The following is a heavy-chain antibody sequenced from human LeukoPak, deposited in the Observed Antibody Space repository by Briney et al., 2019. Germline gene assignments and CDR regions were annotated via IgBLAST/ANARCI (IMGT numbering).Heavy chain of an antibody. CDR2: IIPIFGTA. CDR1: GGTFSSYA. J-gene: IGHJ6*04. Sequence: SVKVSCKASGGTFSSYAISWVRQAPGQGLEWMGGIIPIFGTANYAQKFQGRVTITADESTSTAYMELSSLRSEDTAVYYCASPSHCSSTSCYYAYYGMDVWGKGTTVTVSP. V-gene: IGHV1-69*01. CDR3: ASPSHCSSTSCYYAYYGMDV. D-gene: IGHD2-2*01.